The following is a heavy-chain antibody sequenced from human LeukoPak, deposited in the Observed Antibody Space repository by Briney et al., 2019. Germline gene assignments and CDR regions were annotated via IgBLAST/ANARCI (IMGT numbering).Heavy chain of an antibody. CDR2: FDPEDGET. CDR3: ATVHRVATEAYYFDY. J-gene: IGHJ4*02. V-gene: IGHV1-24*01. D-gene: IGHD5-12*01. CDR1: GYTLTELS. Sequence: ASVKVSCKVSGYTLTELSMHWVRQAPGKGLEWMGGFDPEDGETIYAQKFQGRVTMTEDTSTDTAYMELSSLRSEDTAVYYCATVHRVATEAYYFDYWGQGTLVTVSS.